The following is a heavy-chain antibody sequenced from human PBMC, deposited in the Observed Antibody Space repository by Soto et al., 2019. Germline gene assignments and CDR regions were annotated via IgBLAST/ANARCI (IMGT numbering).Heavy chain of an antibody. J-gene: IGHJ4*02. D-gene: IGHD2-21*02. V-gene: IGHV1-2*05. Sequence: QAQLVQSGAEVKKPGASMKVSCKASGYTFTKYYVLWVRQAPGQGLEWVGRINPNTGGTNYAQKFQDRVTMTRDTSITTAYIELSRLRSDDTVVYYCARQLAYCGGDCYTEPIDYWGQGTQVTVSS. CDR2: INPNTGGT. CDR1: GYTFTKYY. CDR3: ARQLAYCGGDCYTEPIDY.